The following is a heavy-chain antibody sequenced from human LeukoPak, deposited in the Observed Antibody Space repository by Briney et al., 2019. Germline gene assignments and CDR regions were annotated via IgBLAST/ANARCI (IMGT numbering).Heavy chain of an antibody. Sequence: SETLSLTCTASRCTISSYDRSWIRRPPGKGLERVGYINNIGSTNYTPSLKTRVTMSVDTSRNQFSLRLTSVTAADTAVYYCARDRVGGWYWLDPWGQGILVTVSS. CDR2: INNIGST. CDR3: ARDRVGGWYWLDP. CDR1: RCTISSYD. V-gene: IGHV4-59*01. D-gene: IGHD6-19*01. J-gene: IGHJ5*02.